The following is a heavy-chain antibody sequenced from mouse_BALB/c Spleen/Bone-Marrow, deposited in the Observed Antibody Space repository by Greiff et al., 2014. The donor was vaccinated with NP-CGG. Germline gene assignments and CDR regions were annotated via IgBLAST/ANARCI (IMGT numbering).Heavy chain of an antibody. CDR3: TRWGYAGDYYAMDY. V-gene: IGHV5-17*02. Sequence: DVQLVESGGGLVQPGGSRKLSCAASGFTFSSFGMHWVRQAPEKGLEWVAYISSGSSSIYYTDTLKGRFTISRDNPKSTLFLQMTSLRAEDTAIYYCTRWGYAGDYYAMDYWGQGTSVTVSS. CDR2: ISSGSSSI. CDR1: GFTFSSFG. J-gene: IGHJ4*01. D-gene: IGHD2-14*01.